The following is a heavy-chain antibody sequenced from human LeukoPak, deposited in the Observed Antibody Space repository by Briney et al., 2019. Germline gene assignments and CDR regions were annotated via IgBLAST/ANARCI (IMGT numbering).Heavy chain of an antibody. CDR3: VTPAGYCSSTSCFSFDY. Sequence: ASVKVSCKASGGTFSSYAISWVRQAPGQGLEWMGGMIPIFGTANYAQKFQGRVTITADESTSTAYMELSSLRSEDTAVYYCVTPAGYCSSTSCFSFDYWGQGTLVTVSS. V-gene: IGHV1-69*01. CDR1: GGTFSSYA. D-gene: IGHD2-2*01. J-gene: IGHJ4*02. CDR2: MIPIFGTA.